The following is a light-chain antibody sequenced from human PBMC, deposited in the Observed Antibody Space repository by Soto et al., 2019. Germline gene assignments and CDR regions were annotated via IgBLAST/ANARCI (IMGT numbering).Light chain of an antibody. CDR1: SGHSSYA. Sequence: QSVLTQSPSASASLGASVKLTCTLNSGHSSYAIAWHQQQPEKGPRYLMKLNSDGSHSKGDGIPDRFSGSSSGAGRYLTISSLQSEDEADYYCQTWGTGSWVFGGGTKVTVL. CDR2: LNSDGSH. CDR3: QTWGTGSWV. J-gene: IGLJ3*02. V-gene: IGLV4-69*02.